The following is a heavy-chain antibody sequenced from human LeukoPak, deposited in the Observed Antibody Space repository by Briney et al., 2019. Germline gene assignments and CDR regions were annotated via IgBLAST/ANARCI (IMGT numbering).Heavy chain of an antibody. J-gene: IGHJ4*02. CDR1: GVSISSSNSY. CDR3: ARGHVINTFDY. V-gene: IGHV4-39*01. CDR2: IYYSGNT. Sequence: PSETLSLTCTVSGVSISSSNSYWGWIRQPPGKGLEWIGSIYYSGNTYYNASLKSQVSISIDTSKNQFSLRLTSVTAADTAVYYCARGHVINTFDYWGQGTLVTVSS.